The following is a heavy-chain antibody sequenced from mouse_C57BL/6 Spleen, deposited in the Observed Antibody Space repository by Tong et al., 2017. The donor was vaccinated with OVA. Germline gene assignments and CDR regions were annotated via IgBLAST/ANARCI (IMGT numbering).Heavy chain of an antibody. CDR3: ARAIYYDYDGYAMDY. D-gene: IGHD2-4*01. Sequence: EVQLQESGEGLVKPGGSLKLSCAASGFTFSSYAMSWVRQTPDKRLEWVATISSGGSYTYYPDSVKGRFTISRDNAKNTLYLQMSSLKSEDTAMYYCARAIYYDYDGYAMDYWGQGTSVTVSS. J-gene: IGHJ4*01. CDR2: ISSGGSYT. CDR1: GFTFSSYA. V-gene: IGHV5-6*01.